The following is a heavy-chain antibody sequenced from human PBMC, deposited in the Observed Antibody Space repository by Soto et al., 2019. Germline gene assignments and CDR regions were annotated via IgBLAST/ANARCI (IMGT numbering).Heavy chain of an antibody. CDR1: GGSISPYY. D-gene: IGHD1-1*01. CDR2: IYASGST. CDR3: ARGGMVIIPTATDFDY. J-gene: IGHJ4*02. V-gene: IGHV4-4*07. Sequence: SETLSLTCSVSGGSISPYYWSWIRQPAGKGLEWIGRIYASGSTNYNPSLKSRVTMSVATSKNQFSLKLTSVTAADTATYYCARGGMVIIPTATDFDYWGQGTLVNVSS.